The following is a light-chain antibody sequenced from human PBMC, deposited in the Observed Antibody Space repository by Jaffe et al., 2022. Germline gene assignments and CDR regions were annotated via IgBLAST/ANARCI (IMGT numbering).Light chain of an antibody. CDR3: QQRTDWPIT. V-gene: IGKV3-11*01. J-gene: IGKJ5*01. CDR1: QSINIY. CDR2: DAS. Sequence: EIVLTQSPATLSLSPGERATLSCRASQSINIYLAWYQQKPGQAPRLLMYDASNRATGTPARFSGSGSGTDFTLTISSLEPEDFAVYYCQQRTDWPITFGQGTRLEIK.